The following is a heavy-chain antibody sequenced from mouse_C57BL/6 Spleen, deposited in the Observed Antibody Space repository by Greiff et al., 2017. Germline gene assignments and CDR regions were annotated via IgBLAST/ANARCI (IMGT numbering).Heavy chain of an antibody. CDR1: GYSITSGYY. D-gene: IGHD1-1*01. CDR3: ARDYYGSPWFAY. CDR2: ISYDGSN. J-gene: IGHJ3*01. Sequence: EVQLQQSGPGLVKPSQSLSLICSVTGYSITSGYYWNWIRQFPGNKLEWMGYISYDGSNNYNPSLKNRISITRDTSKNQFFLKLNSVTTEDTATYYCARDYYGSPWFAYWGQGTLVTVSA. V-gene: IGHV3-6*01.